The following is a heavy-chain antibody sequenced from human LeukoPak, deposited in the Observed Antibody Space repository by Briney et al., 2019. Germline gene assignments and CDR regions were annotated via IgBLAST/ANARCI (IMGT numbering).Heavy chain of an antibody. V-gene: IGHV3-33*01. J-gene: IGHJ4*02. CDR1: GFTFSSYG. D-gene: IGHD6-13*01. CDR2: IWYDGSNK. Sequence: GGSLRLSCAASGFTFSSYGMRWVRQAPGKGLQWVSIIWYDGSNKYYADSVKGRFTISRDNSKNMVYLQMNSLRAEDTAVYYCARGGGAAAGIDYWGQGTLVTVPS. CDR3: ARGGGAAAGIDY.